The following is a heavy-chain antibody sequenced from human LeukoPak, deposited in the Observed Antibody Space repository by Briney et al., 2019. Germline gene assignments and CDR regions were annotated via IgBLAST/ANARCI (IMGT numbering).Heavy chain of an antibody. J-gene: IGHJ4*02. CDR1: GFSLSTSGVG. V-gene: IGHV2-5*02. CDR3: AHRQRPIHHHQTYYYDSSGYYYGDYFDY. Sequence: SGPTLVKPTQTLTLTCTFSGFSLSTSGVGVGWIRQPPGKALEWLALSYWDDDRRYSPSLKSRLTITKDTSKNQVVLTMTNMDPVDTATYYCAHRQRPIHHHQTYYYDSSGYYYGDYFDYWGQGTLVTVSS. CDR2: SYWDDDR. D-gene: IGHD3-22*01.